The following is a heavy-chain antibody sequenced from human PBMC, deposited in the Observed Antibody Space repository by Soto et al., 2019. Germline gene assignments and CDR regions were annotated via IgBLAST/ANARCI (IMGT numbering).Heavy chain of an antibody. D-gene: IGHD6-13*01. CDR1: GFTFSSYS. V-gene: IGHV3-48*02. Sequence: ESGGGLVQPGGSLRLSCAASGFTFSSYSMNWVRQAPGKGLEWVSYISSSSSTIYYADSVKGRFTISRDNAKNSLYLQMNSLRDEDTAVYYCARDRIAAADTTGYYYYYGMDVWGQGTTVTVSS. CDR2: ISSSSSTI. CDR3: ARDRIAAADTTGYYYYYGMDV. J-gene: IGHJ6*02.